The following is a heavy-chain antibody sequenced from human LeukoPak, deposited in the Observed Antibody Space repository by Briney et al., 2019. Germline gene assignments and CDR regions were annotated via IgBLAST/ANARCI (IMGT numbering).Heavy chain of an antibody. D-gene: IGHD3-3*01. V-gene: IGHV3-23*01. J-gene: IGHJ4*02. CDR3: AKVFWRDPHHPFDY. Sequence: GGSLRLSCAASGFTFNSYAMTWVRQAPGKGLEWVSVISGSGGSTYSADSVKGRFTISRDNSNNTLYLQMNSLRAEDTAIYYCAKVFWRDPHHPFDYWGQGTLVTVSS. CDR1: GFTFNSYA. CDR2: ISGSGGST.